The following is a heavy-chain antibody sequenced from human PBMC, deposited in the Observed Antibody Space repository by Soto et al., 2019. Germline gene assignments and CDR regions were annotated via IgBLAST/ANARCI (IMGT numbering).Heavy chain of an antibody. Sequence: ASVKVSCKASGYTFTSYDINWVRQATGQGLEWTGWMNPNSGNTGYSQKFQGRVTITRDTSASTAYMELSSLRSEDTAVYYCAKSATVPAAIAYWGQGTLVTVSS. V-gene: IGHV1-8*01. CDR3: AKSATVPAAIAY. CDR1: GYTFTSYD. CDR2: MNPNSGNT. J-gene: IGHJ4*02. D-gene: IGHD2-2*02.